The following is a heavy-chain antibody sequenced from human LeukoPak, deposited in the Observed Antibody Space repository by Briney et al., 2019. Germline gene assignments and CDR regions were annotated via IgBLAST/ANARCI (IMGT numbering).Heavy chain of an antibody. CDR3: ARAGYSYGTMDV. CDR1: GYTFTGYY. V-gene: IGHV1-2*02. Sequence: ASVKVSCKASGYTFTGYYMHWVRQAPGQGLAWMGWINPNSGGTNYAQKFQGRVTMTRDTSISTAYMELSRLRSDDTAVYYCARAGYSYGTMDVWGQGTTVTVSS. D-gene: IGHD5-18*01. J-gene: IGHJ6*02. CDR2: INPNSGGT.